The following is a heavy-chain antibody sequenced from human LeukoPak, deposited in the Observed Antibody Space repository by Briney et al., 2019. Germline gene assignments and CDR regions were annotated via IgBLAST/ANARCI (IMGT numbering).Heavy chain of an antibody. CDR3: ARDMTTVTIGWFDP. CDR2: IIPIFGTA. Sequence: GSSVKVSCKASGGTFISYAISWVRQAPGQGLEWMGGIIPIFGTANYAQKFQGRVTITTDESTSTAYMELSSLRSEDTAVYYFARDMTTVTIGWFDPWGQGTLVTVSS. D-gene: IGHD4-17*01. J-gene: IGHJ5*02. CDR1: GGTFISYA. V-gene: IGHV1-69*05.